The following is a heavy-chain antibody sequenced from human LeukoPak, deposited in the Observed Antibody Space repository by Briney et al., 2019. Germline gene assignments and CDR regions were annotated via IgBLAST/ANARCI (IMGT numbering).Heavy chain of an antibody. D-gene: IGHD4-17*01. Sequence: SETLSLTCAVSDDSFSSHYWTWIRQPPGKGLEGIGYISYIGSTNYNPSLKSRVTISIDTSKNQFSLKLSSVTAADTAAYYCARDLVTVTKGFDIWGQGTMVSVSS. J-gene: IGHJ3*02. V-gene: IGHV4-59*11. CDR3: ARDLVTVTKGFDI. CDR1: DDSFSSHY. CDR2: ISYIGST.